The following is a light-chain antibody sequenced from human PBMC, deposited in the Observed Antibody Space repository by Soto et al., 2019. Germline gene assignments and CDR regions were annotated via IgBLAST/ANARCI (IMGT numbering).Light chain of an antibody. J-gene: IGLJ3*02. CDR2: VEGSGSY. CDR1: SGHSSYI. V-gene: IGLV4-60*03. CDR3: ETWDNNTRV. Sequence: QAVVTQSSSASASLGSSVKLTCTLSSGHSSYIIAWHQQQPGKAPRYLMKVEGSGSYNKGSGVPDRFSGSSSGADRYLTISNLQSEDEAGYYCETWDNNTRVFGGGTKVTVL.